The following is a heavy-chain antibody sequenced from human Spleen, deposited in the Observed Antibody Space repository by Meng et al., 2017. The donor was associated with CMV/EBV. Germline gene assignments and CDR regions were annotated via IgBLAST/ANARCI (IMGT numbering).Heavy chain of an antibody. CDR2: INPNDGGT. Sequence: ASVKVSCKASGYSFSGYYIHWVRQAPGQGLEWMGWINPNDGGTNYAQKFQGRVTMTRDVSISTAYMELSRLRSDDTAVYYCARRRVTHYYYYGMDVWGQGTTVTVSS. V-gene: IGHV1-2*02. D-gene: IGHD4-23*01. J-gene: IGHJ6*02. CDR1: GYSFSGYY. CDR3: ARRRVTHYYYYGMDV.